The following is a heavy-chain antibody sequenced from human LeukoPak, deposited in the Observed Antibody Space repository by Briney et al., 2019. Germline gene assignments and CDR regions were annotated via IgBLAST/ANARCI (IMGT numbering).Heavy chain of an antibody. CDR3: ARGRDGSQSPIDY. D-gene: IGHD5-24*01. Sequence: ETLSLTCTVSGGSISGSSYYWGWIRQPPGKGLEWVSSISSSSSYIYYADSLRGRFTISRDNAENSLYLQMISLRAEDTAVYYCARGRDGSQSPIDYWGQGTLVTVSS. CDR1: GGSISGSSYY. CDR2: ISSSSSYI. V-gene: IGHV3-21*01. J-gene: IGHJ4*02.